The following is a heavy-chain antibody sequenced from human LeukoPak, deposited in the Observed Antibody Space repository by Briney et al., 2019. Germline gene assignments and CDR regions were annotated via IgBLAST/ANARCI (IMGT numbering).Heavy chain of an antibody. CDR2: ISSTGGTT. CDR3: AKVAEIAAARNWFDP. Sequence: GGSLRLSCAASGITFSSYGMSWVRQAPGKGLEWVSSISSTGGTTYYADSVKGRFTISRDNSKNTLYLQMNSLRAEDTAIYYCAKVAEIAAARNWFDPWGQGTLVTVSS. V-gene: IGHV3-23*01. CDR1: GITFSSYG. J-gene: IGHJ5*02. D-gene: IGHD6-13*01.